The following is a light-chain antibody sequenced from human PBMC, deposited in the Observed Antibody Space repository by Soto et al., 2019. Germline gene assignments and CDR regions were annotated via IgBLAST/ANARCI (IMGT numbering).Light chain of an antibody. CDR2: DVS. CDR3: SSYTISSTVV. CDR1: SNDIGTSNF. Sequence: QSALTQPASVSGSPGQSITISCTGTSNDIGTSNFVSWYQHHPGKAPKLMIYDVSNRPSGVSDRFSGSKSGNTASLTISGLQAEDEADYYCSSYTISSTVVFGGGTKLTV. J-gene: IGLJ2*01. V-gene: IGLV2-14*03.